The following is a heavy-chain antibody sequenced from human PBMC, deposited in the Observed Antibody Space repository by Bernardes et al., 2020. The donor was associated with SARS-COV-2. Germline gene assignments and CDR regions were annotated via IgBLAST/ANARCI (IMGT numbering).Heavy chain of an antibody. V-gene: IGHV3-64D*06. CDR2: ISSDGDNI. CDR1: GFTFSSYA. Sequence: GSLRLSCPASGFTFSSYALHWVRQAPGKGLEYVSAISSDGDNIYYADSVKGRFIISRDNSKNMLYLQMSSLRLEDTAMYYCVKGSVAVAGVDYWGQGTLVTVST. D-gene: IGHD6-19*01. CDR3: VKGSVAVAGVDY. J-gene: IGHJ4*02.